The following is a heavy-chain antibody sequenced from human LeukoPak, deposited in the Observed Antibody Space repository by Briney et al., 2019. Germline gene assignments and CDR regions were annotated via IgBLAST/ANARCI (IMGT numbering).Heavy chain of an antibody. V-gene: IGHV1-2*02. Sequence: ASVKVSCKASGYTFTGYYMHWVRQAPGQGLEWMGWINPNSGGTNYAQKFQGRVTMTRDTSTSTAYMELSRLRSDDTAVYYCARMPPNDFWPKTYYFDYWGQGTLVTVSS. CDR3: ARMPPNDFWPKTYYFDY. CDR2: INPNSGGT. D-gene: IGHD3-3*01. J-gene: IGHJ4*02. CDR1: GYTFTGYY.